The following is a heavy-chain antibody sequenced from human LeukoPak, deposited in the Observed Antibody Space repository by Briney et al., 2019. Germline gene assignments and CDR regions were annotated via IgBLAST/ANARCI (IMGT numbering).Heavy chain of an antibody. CDR1: GFTFSSYA. Sequence: GGSLRRSCAASGFTFSSYAMSWVRQAPGKGLEWVSAISGSGGSTYYADSVKGRFTISRDNSKNTLYLQMNSLRAEDTAVYYCAKTYGSGSYYNSVGADRKLYFDYWGQGTLVTVSS. V-gene: IGHV3-23*01. CDR2: ISGSGGST. D-gene: IGHD3-10*01. J-gene: IGHJ4*02. CDR3: AKTYGSGSYYNSVGADRKLYFDY.